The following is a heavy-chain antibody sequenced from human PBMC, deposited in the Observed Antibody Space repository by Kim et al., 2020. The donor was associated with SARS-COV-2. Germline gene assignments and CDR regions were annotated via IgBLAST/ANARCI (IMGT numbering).Heavy chain of an antibody. D-gene: IGHD3-10*01. CDR3: ARPAPSGGWGY. Sequence: YLDSVRDRFTNARDHAKNSVYLQMNSLRVEDTAVYYCARPAPSGGWGYWGHGALVTVSS. J-gene: IGHJ4*01. V-gene: IGHV3-7*04.